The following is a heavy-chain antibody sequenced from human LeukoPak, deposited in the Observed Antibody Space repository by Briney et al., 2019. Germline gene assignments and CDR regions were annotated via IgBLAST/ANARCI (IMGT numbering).Heavy chain of an antibody. CDR2: IYPGDSDT. CDR3: ARHLYHMDV. V-gene: IGHV5-51*01. CDR1: EYNFTTYW. J-gene: IGHJ6*03. Sequence: GESLKISCQGSEYNFTTYWIGWVRQMPGKGLEWMGIIYPGDSDTRYSPSFQGQVTISADKSFSTAYLQWSSLKASDTAVYYCARHLYHMDVWGKGTTVTVSS.